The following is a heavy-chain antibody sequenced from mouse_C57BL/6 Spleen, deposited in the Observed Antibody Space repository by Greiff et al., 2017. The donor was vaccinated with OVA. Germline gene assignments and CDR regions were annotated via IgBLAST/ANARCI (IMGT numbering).Heavy chain of an antibody. CDR2: IYIGNGYT. V-gene: IGHV1-58*01. CDR3: ARFYDYDRLYYFDY. CDR1: GYTFTSYG. J-gene: IGHJ2*01. D-gene: IGHD2-4*01. Sequence: EVKLMESGAELVRPGSSVKMSCKTSGYTFTSYGINWVKQRPGQGLEWIGYIYIGNGYTEYNEKFKGKATLTSDTSSSTAYMQLSSLTSEDSAIYFCARFYDYDRLYYFDYWGQGTTLTVSS.